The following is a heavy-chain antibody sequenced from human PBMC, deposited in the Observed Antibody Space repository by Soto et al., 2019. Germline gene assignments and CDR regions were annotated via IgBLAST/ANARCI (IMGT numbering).Heavy chain of an antibody. J-gene: IGHJ4*02. D-gene: IGHD3-16*02. Sequence: SETLSLTCAVSGGSISSSNWWSWVRQPPGKGLEWIGEIYHSGSTNYNPSLKSRVTISVDKSKNQFSLKLSSVTAADTAVYYYARSLFPSYTRNWLIFDYRGQGALVTVSS. CDR3: ARSLFPSYTRNWLIFDY. CDR2: IYHSGST. V-gene: IGHV4-4*02. CDR1: GGSISSSNW.